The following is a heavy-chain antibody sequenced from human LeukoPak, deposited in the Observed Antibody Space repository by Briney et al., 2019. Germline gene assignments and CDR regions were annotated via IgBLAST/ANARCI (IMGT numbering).Heavy chain of an antibody. CDR2: INHSGST. D-gene: IGHD3-10*01. CDR3: ARSTYGSASYLSP. J-gene: IGHJ5*02. V-gene: IGHV4-34*01. Sequence: KASETLSLTCAVYGGSFSGYYWSWIRQPPGKGLEWIGEINHSGSTNYNPSLKSRVTISVDTSKNQFSLKLSSVTAADTAVYYCARSTYGSASYLSPWGQGTLVTVSS. CDR1: GGSFSGYY.